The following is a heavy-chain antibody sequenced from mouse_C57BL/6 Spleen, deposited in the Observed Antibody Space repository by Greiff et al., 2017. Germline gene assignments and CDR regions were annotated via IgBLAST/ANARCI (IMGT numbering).Heavy chain of an antibody. J-gene: IGHJ2*01. Sequence: VQLQQSGPELVKPGASVKISCKASGYSFTSYYIHWVKQRPGQGLEWIGWIYPGSGNTKYNEKFKGKATLTADTSSSTAYMQLSSLTAEDSAVYYCRRRYGDGYFDYWGQGTTLTVSS. CDR2: IYPGSGNT. V-gene: IGHV1-66*01. CDR3: RRRYGDGYFDY. D-gene: IGHD2-13*01. CDR1: GYSFTSYY.